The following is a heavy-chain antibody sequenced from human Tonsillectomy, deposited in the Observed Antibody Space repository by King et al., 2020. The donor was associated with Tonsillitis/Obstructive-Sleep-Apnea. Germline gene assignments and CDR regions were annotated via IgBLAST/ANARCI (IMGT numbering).Heavy chain of an antibody. J-gene: IGHJ5*02. CDR1: GYTFITYG. CDR3: ARDSLGYCTSASCWYGFDP. Sequence: QLVQSEAEVKKPGASVKVACRASGYTFITYGVNWVRQAPGQGLEWMGWISTYNGNTIYAQKFQGRVTMTTDTSTSTAYMELRSLRSDATAVYYWARDSLGYCTSASCWYGFDPWGQGTLVTVSS. CDR2: ISTYNGNT. V-gene: IGHV1-18*01. D-gene: IGHD2-2*01.